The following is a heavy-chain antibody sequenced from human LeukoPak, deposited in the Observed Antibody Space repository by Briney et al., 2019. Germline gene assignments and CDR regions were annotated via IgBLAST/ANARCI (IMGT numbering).Heavy chain of an antibody. V-gene: IGHV1-69*13. Sequence: GASVKVSCKASGGTFSSYAISWVRQAPGQGLEWMGGIIPIFGTANYAQKFQGRVTITADESTSTAYMELSSLRSEDTAVYYCARDGGEWFGELFISHTFDYWGQGTLVTVSS. D-gene: IGHD3-10*01. CDR2: IIPIFGTA. CDR1: GGTFSSYA. J-gene: IGHJ4*02. CDR3: ARDGGEWFGELFISHTFDY.